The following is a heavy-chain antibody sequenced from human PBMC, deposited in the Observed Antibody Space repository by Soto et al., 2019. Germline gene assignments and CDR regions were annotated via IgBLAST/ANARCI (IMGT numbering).Heavy chain of an antibody. Sequence: EVQLVESGGALIQPGGSLRLSCAASGFTFSSYWMHWVRQAPGKGLVWVSRINGDGSRTNYADSVQGRFAISRDNAKNTVYLQMNSLRAEETAVYYCARGVRGAYGLDIWGQGTMVTVSS. CDR3: ARGVRGAYGLDI. CDR1: GFTFSSYW. J-gene: IGHJ3*02. CDR2: INGDGSRT. V-gene: IGHV3-74*01. D-gene: IGHD2-21*01.